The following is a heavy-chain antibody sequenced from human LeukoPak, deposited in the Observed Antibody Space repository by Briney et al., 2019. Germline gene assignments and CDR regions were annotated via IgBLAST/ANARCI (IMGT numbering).Heavy chain of an antibody. Sequence: SETLSLTCAVSGASISSGNWWSWVRQPPGKGLEWIGEIYHSGSTNYNPSLKSRVTTSVDKSKNQFSLKLSSVTAADTAVYYCARGGSPTWFDPWGQGTLVTVSS. J-gene: IGHJ5*02. CDR1: GASISSGNW. CDR3: ARGGSPTWFDP. V-gene: IGHV4-4*02. CDR2: IYHSGST.